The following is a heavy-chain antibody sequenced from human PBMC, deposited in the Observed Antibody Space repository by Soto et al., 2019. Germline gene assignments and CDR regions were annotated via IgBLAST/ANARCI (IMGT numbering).Heavy chain of an antibody. D-gene: IGHD6-13*01. CDR1: GGSISSSSYY. CDR2: IYYSGST. CDR3: ARQLTAAGTLGFDY. V-gene: IGHV4-39*01. Sequence: SETLSLTCTVSGGSISSSSYYWGWIRQPPGKGLEWIGSIYYSGSTYYNPSLKSRVTISVDTSKNQFSLKLSSVTAADTAVYYCARQLTAAGTLGFDYWGQGTLVTVSS. J-gene: IGHJ4*02.